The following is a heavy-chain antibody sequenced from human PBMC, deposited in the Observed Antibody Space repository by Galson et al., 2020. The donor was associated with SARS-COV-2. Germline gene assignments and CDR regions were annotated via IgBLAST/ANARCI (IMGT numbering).Heavy chain of an antibody. CDR1: GYTFTGYY. V-gene: IGHV1-2*02. CDR2: VNPQNEVA. J-gene: IGHJ6*02. Sequence: ASVKVSCKTSGYTFTGYYIHWVLQAPGQGLEWVGWVNPQNEVADYAQEFQGRVTVTSDRSNSTGYMELNGLKSDDTAVYYCAIQPRIVAVGYHYYYGLKFWGQGTTVTVSS. D-gene: IGHD6-13*01. CDR3: AIQPRIVAVGYHYYYGLKF.